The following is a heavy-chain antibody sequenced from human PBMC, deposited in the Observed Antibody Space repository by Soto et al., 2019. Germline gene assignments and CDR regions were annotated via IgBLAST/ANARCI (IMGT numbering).Heavy chain of an antibody. Sequence: QVQLVQSGAEVKKPGASVKVSCKASGYTFTNFGISWVRQAPGQGLEWMGWISAYNGNTNYAENVPGRVTMTADTTTSSDYMARGRLRSDVMPVYSGARGGTRIDSRGQGALVTRSS. CDR1: GYTFTNFG. CDR2: ISAYNGNT. CDR3: ARGGTRIDS. D-gene: IGHD3-16*01. V-gene: IGHV1-18*03. J-gene: IGHJ4*02.